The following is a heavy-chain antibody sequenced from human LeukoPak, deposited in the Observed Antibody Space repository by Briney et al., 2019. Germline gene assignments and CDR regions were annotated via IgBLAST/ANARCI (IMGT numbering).Heavy chain of an antibody. V-gene: IGHV4-59*08. Sequence: SETLSLTCTVSGGSISSYYCSWIRQPPGKGLEWIGYIYYSGSTNYNPSLKSRVTISVDTSKNQFSLKLSSVTAADTAVYYCARVGYSGAFDIWGQGTMVTVSS. CDR2: IYYSGST. CDR3: ARVGYSGAFDI. J-gene: IGHJ3*02. CDR1: GGSISSYY. D-gene: IGHD3-22*01.